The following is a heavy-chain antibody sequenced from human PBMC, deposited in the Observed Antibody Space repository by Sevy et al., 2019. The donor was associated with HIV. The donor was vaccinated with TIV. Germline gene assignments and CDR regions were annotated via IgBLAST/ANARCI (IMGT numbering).Heavy chain of an antibody. Sequence: GGSLRLSCAASGFTLSGSSIHWVRQASGKGLDWVGRIKNKANNYATAYAASVKGRFTVSRDDSKDTAYLQMNSLKAEDTAVYYCITVRDQQLFTYWGQGTLVTVSS. J-gene: IGHJ4*02. CDR3: ITVRDQQLFTY. CDR2: IKNKANNYAT. V-gene: IGHV3-73*01. CDR1: GFTLSGSS. D-gene: IGHD6-13*01.